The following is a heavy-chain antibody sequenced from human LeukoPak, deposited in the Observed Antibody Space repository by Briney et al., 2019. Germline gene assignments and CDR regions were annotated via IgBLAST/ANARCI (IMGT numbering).Heavy chain of an antibody. D-gene: IGHD3-10*01. CDR1: GFSFSNYW. CDR2: IKEDGSEK. J-gene: IGHJ4*02. CDR3: ARTIRGY. V-gene: IGHV3-7*01. Sequence: GGSLRLSCAASGFSFSNYWMSWVRQAPGKGLEWVANIKEDGSEKHYVDSVKGRFTISRDNAKNSLYLQMNSLRAEDTAVYYCARTIRGYWGQGTLVTVSS.